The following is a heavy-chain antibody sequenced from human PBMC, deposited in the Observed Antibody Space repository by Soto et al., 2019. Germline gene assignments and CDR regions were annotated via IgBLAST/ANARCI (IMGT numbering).Heavy chain of an antibody. CDR3: AREVDVRYYYGMDV. D-gene: IGHD5-12*01. CDR2: IYYSGST. V-gene: IGHV4-30-4*01. CDR1: GGSISSGDYY. Sequence: NPSETLSLTCTVSGGSISSGDYYWSWIRQPPGKGLEWIEYIYYSGSTYYNPSLKSRVTISVDTSKNQFSLKLSSVTAADTAVYYCAREVDVRYYYGMDVWGQGTTVTVSS. J-gene: IGHJ6*02.